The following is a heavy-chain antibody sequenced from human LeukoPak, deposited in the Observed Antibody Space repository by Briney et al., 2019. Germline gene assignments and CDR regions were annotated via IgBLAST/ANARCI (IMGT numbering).Heavy chain of an antibody. J-gene: IGHJ4*02. V-gene: IGHV1-69*05. CDR2: IIPIFGTA. CDR1: GGTFSSYA. Sequence: ASVKVSCKASGGTFSSYAISWVRQAPGQGLEWMGRIIPIFGTAKYAQKFQGRVTITTDESTSTAYMELSSLRSEDTAVYYCARAIVAYCGGDCYSVHFDYWGQGTLVTVSS. D-gene: IGHD2-21*02. CDR3: ARAIVAYCGGDCYSVHFDY.